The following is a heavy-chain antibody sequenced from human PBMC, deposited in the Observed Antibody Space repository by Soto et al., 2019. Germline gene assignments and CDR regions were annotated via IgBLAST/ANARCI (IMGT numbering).Heavy chain of an antibody. Sequence: GGSLRLSCAASGFTFNSYSMNWVRQAPGKGLEWVSYISDSRTTIYYADSVKGRFTISRDNAKNSLYLQMNSLRAEDTAVYYCARASGSDFWSGFRVSYYYMDVWGKGTTVTVSS. CDR1: GFTFNSYS. V-gene: IGHV3-48*01. CDR2: ISDSRTTI. D-gene: IGHD3-3*01. J-gene: IGHJ6*03. CDR3: ARASGSDFWSGFRVSYYYMDV.